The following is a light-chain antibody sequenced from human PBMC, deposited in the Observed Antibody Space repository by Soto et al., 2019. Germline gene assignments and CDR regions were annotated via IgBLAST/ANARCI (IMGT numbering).Light chain of an antibody. Sequence: QSVLTQSPSASASLGASVKLTYTLSSGHSTYTIAWHQQQPEKGPRYLMNINSDGSHTKGDGIPDRFSGSSSGAERYLTIPSLQSEDEADYYCQTWGTGYAVFGGGTQLTVL. CDR2: INSDGSH. CDR1: SGHSTYT. V-gene: IGLV4-69*01. J-gene: IGLJ7*01. CDR3: QTWGTGYAV.